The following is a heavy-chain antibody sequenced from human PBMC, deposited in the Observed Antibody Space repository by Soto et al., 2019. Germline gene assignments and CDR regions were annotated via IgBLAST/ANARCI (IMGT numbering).Heavy chain of an antibody. Sequence: GASVKVSCKASGYTFTSYGISWVRQAPGQGLEWMGWISAYNGNTNYAQKLQGRVTMTTDTSTSTAYMELRSLRSDDTAVYYCARAQYYDFWSGYYYPQGYYGMDVWGQGTTVTVSS. J-gene: IGHJ6*02. CDR2: ISAYNGNT. CDR3: ARAQYYDFWSGYYYPQGYYGMDV. V-gene: IGHV1-18*01. CDR1: GYTFTSYG. D-gene: IGHD3-3*01.